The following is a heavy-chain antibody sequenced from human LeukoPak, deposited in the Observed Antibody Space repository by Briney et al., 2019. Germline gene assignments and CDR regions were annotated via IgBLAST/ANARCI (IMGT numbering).Heavy chain of an antibody. V-gene: IGHV3-48*03. CDR3: ARASEIIAVAVWYYYMDV. D-gene: IGHD6-19*01. CDR2: ISSSGSTI. J-gene: IGHJ6*03. CDR1: GFTFSSYE. Sequence: GGSPRLSCAASGFTFSSYEMNWVRQAPGKGLEWVSYISSSGSTIYYADSVKGRFTISRDNAKNSLYLQMNSLRAEDTAVYYCARASEIIAVAVWYYYMDVWGKGTTVTISS.